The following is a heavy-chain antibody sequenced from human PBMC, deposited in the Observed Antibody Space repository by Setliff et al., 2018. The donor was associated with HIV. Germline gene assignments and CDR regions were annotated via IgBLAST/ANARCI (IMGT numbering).Heavy chain of an antibody. D-gene: IGHD6-19*01. J-gene: IGHJ4*02. V-gene: IGHV1-18*01. CDR3: ARDGFRAGYSSGWSDY. CDR2: INTYNGNT. Sequence: ASVKVSCKVSGYTFTSYGISWVRQAPGQGLEWMGWINTYNGNTNYAQNLQGRVTMTTDTSTSKAYMELRSLRSDDTAVYYCARDGFRAGYSSGWSDYWGQGTLVTVSS. CDR1: GYTFTSYG.